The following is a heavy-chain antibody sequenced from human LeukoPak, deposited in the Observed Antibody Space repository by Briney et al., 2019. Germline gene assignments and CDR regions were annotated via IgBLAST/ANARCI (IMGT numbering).Heavy chain of an antibody. Sequence: SETLSLTCTVSGGSISSYYWSWIRQPPGKGLEWIGYIYYSGSTNYNPSLKSRVTISVGTSKNQFSLKLSSVTAADTAVYYCARHTGNYYDSSGYYYGFYFDYWGQGTLVTVSS. CDR3: ARHTGNYYDSSGYYYGFYFDY. J-gene: IGHJ4*02. V-gene: IGHV4-59*08. D-gene: IGHD3-22*01. CDR1: GGSISSYY. CDR2: IYYSGST.